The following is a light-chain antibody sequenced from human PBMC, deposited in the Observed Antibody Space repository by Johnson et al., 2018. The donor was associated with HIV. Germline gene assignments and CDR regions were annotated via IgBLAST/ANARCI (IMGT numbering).Light chain of an antibody. CDR2: SNN. CDR3: ATWDASLSGYV. Sequence: QSVLTQPPSVSGTPGQRVTFSCSGSSSSIGSNTVSWYQQLPGTAPKLLMYSNNQRPSGIPDRFSGSKSGTSASLAITGLQSEDEADYYCATWDASLSGYVFGTGTKVTVL. J-gene: IGLJ1*01. V-gene: IGLV1-44*01. CDR1: SSSIGSNT.